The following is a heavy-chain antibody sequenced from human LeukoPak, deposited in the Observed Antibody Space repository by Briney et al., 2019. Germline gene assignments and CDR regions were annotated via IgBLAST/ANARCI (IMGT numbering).Heavy chain of an antibody. CDR3: ARLYCSSLSCYEDY. D-gene: IGHD2-2*01. Sequence: SETLSLTCTVPGGSISSYYWSWIRQPPGKGLEWIGYISYSGSTNYNPSLKSRVTISVDTSKNQFSLKLSSVTAADTAVYYCARLYCSSLSCYEDYWGQGTLVTVSS. CDR1: GGSISSYY. V-gene: IGHV4-59*01. J-gene: IGHJ4*02. CDR2: ISYSGST.